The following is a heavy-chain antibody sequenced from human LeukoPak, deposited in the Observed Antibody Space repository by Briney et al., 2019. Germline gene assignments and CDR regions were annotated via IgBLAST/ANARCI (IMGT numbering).Heavy chain of an antibody. CDR3: ARSNSWYSYLGY. Sequence: PSETLSLTCTVSGGSMTGYYWSWLRQPAGKGLDWIGRIYTSGDTNYNPSLKSRVAMSVDTSKNQFSLKLTSVTAADTAVYYCARSNSWYSYLGYWGQGTLVTVSS. CDR1: GGSMTGYY. CDR2: IYTSGDT. V-gene: IGHV4-4*07. D-gene: IGHD6-13*01. J-gene: IGHJ4*02.